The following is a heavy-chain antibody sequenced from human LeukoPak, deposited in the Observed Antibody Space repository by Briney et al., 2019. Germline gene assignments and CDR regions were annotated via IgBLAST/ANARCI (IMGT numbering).Heavy chain of an antibody. CDR1: GFTFSTYF. CDR2: ISTTSTYI. J-gene: IGHJ3*02. Sequence: NPGGSLRLSCAASGFTFSTYFMNWVRQAPGRGLEWVSSISTTSTYIYYADSVKGRFTISRDNAKNSLYLQMNGLRAEDTAVYYCARDESPRYYDNSDYYPDAFDIWGRGAMVTVSS. V-gene: IGHV3-21*01. D-gene: IGHD3-22*01. CDR3: ARDESPRYYDNSDYYPDAFDI.